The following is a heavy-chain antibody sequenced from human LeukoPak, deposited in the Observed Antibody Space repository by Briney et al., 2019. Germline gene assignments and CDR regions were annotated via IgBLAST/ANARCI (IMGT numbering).Heavy chain of an antibody. V-gene: IGHV3-30*18. CDR3: AKGGASVTRYVDY. Sequence: GGSLRLSCAASGFTFSSYSMQWVRQPPGKGLEWVGIMSNSGENTFYGEAVKGRFTISRDNYQNTLYLQMNSLRPEDTAVYYCAKGGASVTRYVDYWGQGTLVTVSS. D-gene: IGHD4-17*01. CDR1: GFTFSSYS. J-gene: IGHJ4*02. CDR2: MSNSGENT.